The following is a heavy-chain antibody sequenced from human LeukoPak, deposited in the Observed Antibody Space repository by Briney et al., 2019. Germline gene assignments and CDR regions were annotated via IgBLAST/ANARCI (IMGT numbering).Heavy chain of an antibody. J-gene: IGHJ6*02. CDR2: IIPILGIA. Sequence: SVKVSCKASGGNFSSYAISWVRQAPGQGLEWMGRIIPILGIANYAQKFQGRVTITADKSTSTAYMELSSLRSEDTAVYYCARTTYYDILTGWSLNGMDVWGQGTTVTVSS. CDR3: ARTTYYDILTGWSLNGMDV. CDR1: GGNFSSYA. D-gene: IGHD3-9*01. V-gene: IGHV1-69*04.